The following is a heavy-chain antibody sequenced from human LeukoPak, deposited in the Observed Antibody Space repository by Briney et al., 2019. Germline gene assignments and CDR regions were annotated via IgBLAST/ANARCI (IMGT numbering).Heavy chain of an antibody. Sequence: GGSLRLSCAASGFTFQDYAVHWVRQAPGKGLEWVSCISWNSRNIAYADSVKGRFTISRDNAKNSLYLQMNSLRPEDSAFYYCARDTGGATGWSPFEYWGQGTLVTVSS. V-gene: IGHV3-9*01. CDR1: GFTFQDYA. J-gene: IGHJ4*02. D-gene: IGHD6-19*01. CDR3: ARDTGGATGWSPFEY. CDR2: ISWNSRNI.